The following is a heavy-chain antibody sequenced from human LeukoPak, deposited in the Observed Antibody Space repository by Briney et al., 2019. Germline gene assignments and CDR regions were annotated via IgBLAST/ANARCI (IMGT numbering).Heavy chain of an antibody. Sequence: SGPALVKPTQTLTLTCTFSGLLLSTSGMSVSWIRQPPGKALEWLARIDWDDNKYYSTSLKTRLTISKDTSKNQVVLTMTNLDPVDTATYYCARLRLYDSSGYYWYYFDYWGQGTLVTVSS. J-gene: IGHJ4*02. CDR3: ARLRLYDSSGYYWYYFDY. D-gene: IGHD3-22*01. CDR1: GLLLSTSGMS. V-gene: IGHV2-70*11. CDR2: IDWDDNK.